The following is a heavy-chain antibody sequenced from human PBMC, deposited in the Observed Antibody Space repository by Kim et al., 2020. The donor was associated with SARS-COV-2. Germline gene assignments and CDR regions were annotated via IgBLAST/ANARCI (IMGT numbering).Heavy chain of an antibody. Sequence: GGSLRLSCAASGFTFSSYAMHWVRQAPGKGLEWVAVISYDGSNKYYADSVKGRFTISRDNSKNTLYLQMNSLRAEDTAVYYCASAYEILTGYYYYYGMDV. CDR2: ISYDGSNK. V-gene: IGHV3-30-3*01. CDR3: ASAYEILTGYYYYYGMDV. CDR1: GFTFSSYA. D-gene: IGHD3-9*01. J-gene: IGHJ6*01.